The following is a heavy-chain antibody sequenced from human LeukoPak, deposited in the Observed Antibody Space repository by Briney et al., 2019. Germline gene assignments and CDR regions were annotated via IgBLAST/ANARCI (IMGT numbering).Heavy chain of an antibody. CDR3: ARSYDFWSGYYLYYFDY. Sequence: PGRSLRLSCAASGFTFSSYAMHWVRQAPGKGLEWVAVISYDGSNKYYADSVKGRFTISRDNSKNTLYLQMNSLRAEDTAVYYCARSYDFWSGYYLYYFDYWGQGTLVTVSS. V-gene: IGHV3-30-3*01. CDR1: GFTFSSYA. J-gene: IGHJ4*02. D-gene: IGHD3-3*01. CDR2: ISYDGSNK.